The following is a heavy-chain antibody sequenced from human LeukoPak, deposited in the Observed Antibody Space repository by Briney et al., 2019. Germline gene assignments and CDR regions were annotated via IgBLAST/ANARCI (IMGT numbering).Heavy chain of an antibody. D-gene: IGHD4-23*01. J-gene: IGHJ4*02. Sequence: PSETLSLTCTVSGGSITSSGYYWGWIRQPPGKGLEWIASIHYSGITYYNPSLKSRVTISVDTSKNQFSLKLSSVTAADTAVYYCARYGGQSEFDYWGQGNLVTVSS. CDR2: IHYSGIT. V-gene: IGHV4-39*01. CDR1: GGSITSSGYY. CDR3: ARYGGQSEFDY.